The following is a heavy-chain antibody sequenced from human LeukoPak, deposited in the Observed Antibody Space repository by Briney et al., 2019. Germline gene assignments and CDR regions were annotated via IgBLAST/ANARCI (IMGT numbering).Heavy chain of an antibody. J-gene: IGHJ3*02. Sequence: PGGSLRLSCAASGFSFSDYSMNWVRQAPGKGLEWVSSITISSSIIYYADSVKGRFTISRDNAKNSLFLQMNSLRAEDTAVYYCARDSSAFDTWGQGTMVTVSS. CDR2: ITISSSII. CDR3: ARDSSAFDT. V-gene: IGHV3-21*01. CDR1: GFSFSDYS.